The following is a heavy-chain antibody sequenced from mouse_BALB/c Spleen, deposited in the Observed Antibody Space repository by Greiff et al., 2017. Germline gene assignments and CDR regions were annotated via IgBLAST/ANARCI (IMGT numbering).Heavy chain of an antibody. V-gene: IGHV5-17*02. Sequence: EVMLVESGGGLVQPGGSRKLSCAASGFTFSSFGMHWVRQAPEKGLEWVAYISSGSSTIYYADTVKGRFTISRDNPKNTLFLQMTSLRSEDTAMYYCARGNYRYDGGGYYAMDYWGQGTSVTVSS. D-gene: IGHD2-14*01. J-gene: IGHJ4*01. CDR1: GFTFSSFG. CDR2: ISSGSSTI. CDR3: ARGNYRYDGGGYYAMDY.